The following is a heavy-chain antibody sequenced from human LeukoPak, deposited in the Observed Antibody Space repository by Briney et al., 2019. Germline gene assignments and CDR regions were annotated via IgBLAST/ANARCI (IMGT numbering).Heavy chain of an antibody. CDR3: ARMHYYDFWSGYYSGSNGSFDY. V-gene: IGHV4-39*07. CDR1: GGSISSSSYY. J-gene: IGHJ4*02. Sequence: PSETLSLTCTVSGGSISSSSYYWGWIRQPPGKGLEWIGSIHYSGSTYYNPSLKSRVTISVDTSKNQFSLKLSSVTAADTAVYYCARMHYYDFWSGYYSGSNGSFDYWGQGTLVTVSS. CDR2: IHYSGST. D-gene: IGHD3-3*01.